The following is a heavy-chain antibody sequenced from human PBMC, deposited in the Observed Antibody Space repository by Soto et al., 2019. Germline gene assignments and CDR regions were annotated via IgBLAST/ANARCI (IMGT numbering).Heavy chain of an antibody. D-gene: IGHD3-10*01. CDR1: GGSSIGYY. V-gene: IGHV4-34*01. CDR3: ARGLLLWYGELSRRGDHYYCTGV. J-gene: IGHJ6*03. CDR2: INHSGST. Sequence: QVQLQQWGAGLLKPSETLSLTCAVYGGSSIGYYWSWIGQPPGKGLGWIGEINHSGSTNYNPSLKSRFSIAEDTSNNQFSLKLRSVTAADTAVYYCARGLLLWYGELSRRGDHYYCTGVWGKGTTVTVSS.